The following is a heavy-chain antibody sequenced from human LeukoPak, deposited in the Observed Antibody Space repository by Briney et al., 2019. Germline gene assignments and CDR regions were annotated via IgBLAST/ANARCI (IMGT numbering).Heavy chain of an antibody. Sequence: GASVKVSCKASGYTFTSYGISWVRQAPGQGLEWMGWISAYNGNTNYAQKLQGRVTMTTDTSTSTAYVELRSLRSDDTAVYYCARVWKGPAAWGDYWGQGTLVTVSS. CDR1: GYTFTSYG. J-gene: IGHJ4*02. D-gene: IGHD2-2*01. CDR3: ARVWKGPAAWGDY. V-gene: IGHV1-18*01. CDR2: ISAYNGNT.